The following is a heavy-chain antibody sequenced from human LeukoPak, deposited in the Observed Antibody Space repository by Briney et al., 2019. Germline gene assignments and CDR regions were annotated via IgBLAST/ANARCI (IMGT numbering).Heavy chain of an antibody. V-gene: IGHV4-39*01. J-gene: IGHJ6*02. CDR3: ARLDNSGYYTLDV. Sequence: SETLTLTCTVSGGSISTRRSFWGWIRQPRGKGVDWIGSIFYSGSTYYNPSLKSRVTISVDTSKNQFSLRLSSLTAADTALYYCARLDNSGYYTLDVWGQGTTVIVSS. CDR1: GGSISTRRSF. D-gene: IGHD3-3*01. CDR2: IFYSGST.